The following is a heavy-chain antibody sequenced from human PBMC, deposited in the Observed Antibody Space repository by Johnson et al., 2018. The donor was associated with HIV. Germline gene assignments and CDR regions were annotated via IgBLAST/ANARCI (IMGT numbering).Heavy chain of an antibody. CDR2: IRNDGSAT. J-gene: IGHJ3*01. Sequence: VQLVESGGGLVKPGGSLRLSCAASGFTFDDYGLTWVRQAPGEGLEWVSRIRNDGSATTYADSVKGRFTISSDNSRNALYLQMNSLRAEDTAVYYCARGLDYDDSSGCRSASFESWGQGTMVIVSP. V-gene: IGHV3-74*02. CDR3: ARGLDYDDSSGCRSASFES. CDR1: GFTFDDYG. D-gene: IGHD3-22*01.